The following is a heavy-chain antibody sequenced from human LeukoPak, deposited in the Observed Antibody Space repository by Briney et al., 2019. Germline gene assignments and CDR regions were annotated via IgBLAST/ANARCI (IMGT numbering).Heavy chain of an antibody. Sequence: GGSLRLSCAASGFTFSSYEMNWVRQAPGKGLEWVSYISSSGSTIYYADSVKGRFTISRDNAKNSLYLQMNSLRAEDTAVYYCARERSNHRPLNYYGSGSYDDNFDCWGQGTLVTVSS. CDR2: ISSSGSTI. V-gene: IGHV3-48*03. CDR3: ARERSNHRPLNYYGSGSYDDNFDC. D-gene: IGHD3-10*01. CDR1: GFTFSSYE. J-gene: IGHJ4*02.